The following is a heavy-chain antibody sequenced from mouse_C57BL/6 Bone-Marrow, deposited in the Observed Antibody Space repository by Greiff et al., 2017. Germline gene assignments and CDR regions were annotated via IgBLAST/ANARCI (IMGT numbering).Heavy chain of an antibody. J-gene: IGHJ4*01. V-gene: IGHV1-42*01. Sequence: VQLQQSGPELVKPGASVKISCKASGYSFTGYYMNWVKQSPEKSLEWIGEINPSTGGTTYNQKFKAKATLTVDKSSSTAYMQLKSLPSEDSAVYYGARLSGPPVVATPYAMDYWGQGTSVTVSA. CDR1: GYSFTGYY. CDR2: INPSTGGT. CDR3: ARLSGPPVVATPYAMDY. D-gene: IGHD1-1*02.